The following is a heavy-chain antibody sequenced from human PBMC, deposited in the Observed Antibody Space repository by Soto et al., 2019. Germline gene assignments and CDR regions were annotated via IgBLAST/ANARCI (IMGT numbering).Heavy chain of an antibody. V-gene: IGHV1-18*01. CDR2: ISDYNGNT. CDR1: GYTFTSYG. Sequence: QVQLVQSGAEVKKPGASVKVSCKASGYTFTSYGISWVRQAPGQGLEWMGWISDYNGNTNYAQKLQGRVTMTTDTSTSTAYIELRSLRSDDTAVYYCARDYYYGSGSPWFGYWGQGTLVTVSS. D-gene: IGHD3-10*01. J-gene: IGHJ4*02. CDR3: ARDYYYGSGSPWFGY.